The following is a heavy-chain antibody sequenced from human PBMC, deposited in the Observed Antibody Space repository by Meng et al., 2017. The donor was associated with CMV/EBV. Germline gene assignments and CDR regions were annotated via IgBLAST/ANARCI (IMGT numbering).Heavy chain of an antibody. V-gene: IGHV1-69*10. D-gene: IGHD4-17*01. CDR2: IIPILGIA. J-gene: IGHJ4*02. CDR3: ARGRGITVTTPFDY. CDR1: GGTFSSYA. Sequence: SVKVSCKASGGTFSSYAISWVPQAPGQGLEWMGGIIPILGIANYAQKFQGRVTITADKSTSTAYMELSSLRSEDTAVYYCARGRGITVTTPFDYWGQGTLVTVSS.